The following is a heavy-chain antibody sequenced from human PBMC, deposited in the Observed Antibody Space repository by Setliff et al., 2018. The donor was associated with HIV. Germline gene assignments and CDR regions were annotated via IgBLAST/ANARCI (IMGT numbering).Heavy chain of an antibody. CDR2: ISYSGNA. CDR1: GGSISSGIQY. J-gene: IGHJ5*02. D-gene: IGHD6-13*01. V-gene: IGHV4-39*01. CDR3: ARRGSSWYSHWFDP. Sequence: SETLSLTCNVSGGSISSGIQYWGWVRQSPGKGLEWIGTISYSGNAYYNPSRKSRVTISVDTSKSQFSLNVKSMTAADTAIYYCARRGSSWYSHWFDPWGQGTLVTVSS.